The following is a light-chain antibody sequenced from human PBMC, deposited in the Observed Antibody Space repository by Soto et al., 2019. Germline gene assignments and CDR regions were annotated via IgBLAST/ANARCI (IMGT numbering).Light chain of an antibody. CDR3: QESYSTPAVS. V-gene: IGKV1-39*01. CDR2: ATS. Sequence: DIQMTQFPSSLSASLGDRVTITCRASQNIDNYLNWYQHKPGKAPKLLIYATSTLQSGVPARFSGSGSGTEFTLTISSLQAEDFATYFCQESYSTPAVSFDGGTKVEIK. J-gene: IGKJ4*01. CDR1: QNIDNY.